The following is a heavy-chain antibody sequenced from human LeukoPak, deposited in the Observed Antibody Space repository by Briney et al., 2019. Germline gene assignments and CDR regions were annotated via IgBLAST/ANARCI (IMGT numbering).Heavy chain of an antibody. CDR3: ARGYSSGWSRSVYFQH. Sequence: TGGSLRLSCVASGFPFSSYWMTWVRQAPGKGLEWIGEINHSGSTNYNPSLKSRVTISVGTSKNQFSLKLSSVTAADTAVYYCARGYSSGWSRSVYFQHWGQGTLVTVSS. CDR1: GFPFSSYW. V-gene: IGHV4-34*01. CDR2: INHSGST. D-gene: IGHD6-19*01. J-gene: IGHJ1*01.